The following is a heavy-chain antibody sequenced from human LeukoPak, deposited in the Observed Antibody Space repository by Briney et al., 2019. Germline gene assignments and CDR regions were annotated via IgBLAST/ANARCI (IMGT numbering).Heavy chain of an antibody. V-gene: IGHV4-39*01. J-gene: IGHJ5*02. CDR3: ARGARITIFGVVGWFDP. Sequence: SETLSLTCTVSGGSISSSSYYWGWIRQPPGKGLEWIGSIYYSGSTYYNPSLKSRVTISVDTSKNQFSLKLSSVTAADTAVYYCARGARITIFGVVGWFDPWGQGTLVTVSS. D-gene: IGHD3-3*01. CDR2: IYYSGST. CDR1: GGSISSSSYY.